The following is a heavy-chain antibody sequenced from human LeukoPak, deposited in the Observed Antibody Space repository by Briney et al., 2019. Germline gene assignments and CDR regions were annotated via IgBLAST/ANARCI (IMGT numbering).Heavy chain of an antibody. D-gene: IGHD3-3*01. CDR2: IVPIFGTA. V-gene: IGHV1-69*01. J-gene: IGHJ3*02. CDR1: GGTFSSYA. CDR3: ARGTPTYDFWSGYPGAFDI. Sequence: SVKVFCKASGGTFSSYAISWVRQAPGQGLEWMGGIVPIFGTANYAQKFQGRVTITADESTSTAYMELSSLRSEDTAVYYCARGTPTYDFWSGYPGAFDIWGQGTMVTVSS.